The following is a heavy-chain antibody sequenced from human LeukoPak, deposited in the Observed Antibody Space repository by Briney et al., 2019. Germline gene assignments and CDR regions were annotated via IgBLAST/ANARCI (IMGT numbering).Heavy chain of an antibody. Sequence: PSETLSLTCTVSVGSVSSGSYYWSWIRQPPGKGLEWIGYIYYSGSTNYNPSLKSRATISVDTSKNQFSLKLSSVTAADTAVYYCAGEWRLDYWGQGTLVTVSS. CDR2: IYYSGST. D-gene: IGHD3-3*01. CDR1: VGSVSSGSYY. V-gene: IGHV4-61*01. J-gene: IGHJ4*02. CDR3: AGEWRLDY.